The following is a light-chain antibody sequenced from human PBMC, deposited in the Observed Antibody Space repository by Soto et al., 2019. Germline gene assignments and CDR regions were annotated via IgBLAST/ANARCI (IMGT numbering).Light chain of an antibody. Sequence: DIQMTQSPSSLSASVGDRVTITCRASQDTGSFLNWYQQRPGKAPNLLIYAASNLQSGVPSRFSGSGSGTDFTLTIRSLQPEDFATYFCQRSYSTPWTFGQGTKVDIK. CDR1: QDTGSF. CDR3: QRSYSTPWT. J-gene: IGKJ1*01. V-gene: IGKV1-39*01. CDR2: AAS.